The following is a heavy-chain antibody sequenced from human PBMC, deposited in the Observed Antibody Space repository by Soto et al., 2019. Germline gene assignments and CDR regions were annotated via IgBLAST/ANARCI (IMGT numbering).Heavy chain of an antibody. V-gene: IGHV3-33*01. Sequence: QVKLVESGGGVVQPGRSLRLSCAASGYPFSTYGVHWVRQAPGKGLEWVAVIWYDGSNKYYADSVKGRFTISRDNSKSTLYLQMNSLRAEDTAVYYCARASGSFDLWGRGTLVTVSS. CDR3: ARASGSFDL. CDR2: IWYDGSNK. J-gene: IGHJ2*01. CDR1: GYPFSTYG.